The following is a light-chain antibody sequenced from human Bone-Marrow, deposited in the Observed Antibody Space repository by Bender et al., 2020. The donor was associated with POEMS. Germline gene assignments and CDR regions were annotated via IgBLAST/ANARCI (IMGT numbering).Light chain of an antibody. CDR2: DDV. CDR3: SVYLHRGFCV. V-gene: IGLV2-14*02. CDR1: SGDIGAYDF. Sequence: QSALTQAASVSGSPGQSITISCTGTSGDIGAYDFVSWYQQHPDKAPKLLIYDDVWTPPGVSPRFCGTKWGHSTPKTISALRGGDDADYYYSVYLHRGFCVFGRGTEVRV. J-gene: IGLJ1*01.